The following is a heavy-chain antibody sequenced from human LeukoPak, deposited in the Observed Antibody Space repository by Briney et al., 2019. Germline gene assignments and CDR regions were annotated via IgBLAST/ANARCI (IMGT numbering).Heavy chain of an antibody. CDR2: IYSGGST. D-gene: IGHD3-22*01. J-gene: IGHJ3*02. CDR3: AGGYYDSSGPDAFDI. CDR1: GFTVSSNY. Sequence: GGSLRLSCAASGFTVSSNYMSWVRQAPGKGLEWVSVIYSGGSTYYADSVKGRFTISRDNSKNTLYLQMNSLRAEDTAVYYCAGGYYDSSGPDAFDIWGQGTMVTVSS. V-gene: IGHV3-66*01.